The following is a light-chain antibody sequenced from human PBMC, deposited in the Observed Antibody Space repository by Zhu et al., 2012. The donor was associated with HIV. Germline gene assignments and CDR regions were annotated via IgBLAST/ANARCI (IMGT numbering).Light chain of an antibody. CDR2: KAS. Sequence: DIQMTQSPSTLSASVGDRVTITCRASQSISGWLAWYQQKPEKAPKLLIYKASILESGVPSRFSGSGSGTEFTLTISSLQPDDFATYYCQQYSSLRTFGQGTKVEI. V-gene: IGKV1-5*03. CDR3: QQYSSLRT. J-gene: IGKJ1*01. CDR1: QSISGW.